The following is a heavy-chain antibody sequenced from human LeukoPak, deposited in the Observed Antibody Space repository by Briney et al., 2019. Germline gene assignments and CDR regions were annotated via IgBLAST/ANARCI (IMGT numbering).Heavy chain of an antibody. V-gene: IGHV1-8*02. CDR1: GYTFTSYD. Sequence: ASVKVSCKAPGYTFTSYDINWVRQATGQGLEWMGWMNPNSGNTGYAQKFQGRVTMTRDTSISTAYMELSRLRSDDTAVYYCARGAEYSSGFDYWGQGTLVTVSS. CDR3: ARGAEYSSGFDY. J-gene: IGHJ4*02. D-gene: IGHD6-19*01. CDR2: MNPNSGNT.